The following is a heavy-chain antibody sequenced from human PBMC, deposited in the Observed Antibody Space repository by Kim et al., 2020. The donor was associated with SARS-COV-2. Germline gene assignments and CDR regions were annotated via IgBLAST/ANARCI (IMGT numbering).Heavy chain of an antibody. CDR1: GFTFSSYW. Sequence: GGSLRLSCAASGFTFSSYWMSWVRQAPGKGLEWVATIKQDRSEKYYVDSVKGRFTISRDNAKNSLYLQMNSLRAEDTAVYYCARDLFDSSSSESHYYYYYSMDVCGQGTTGTVSS. CDR2: IKQDRSEK. J-gene: IGHJ6*02. D-gene: IGHD6-6*01. V-gene: IGHV3-7*03. CDR3: ARDLFDSSSSESHYYYYYSMDV.